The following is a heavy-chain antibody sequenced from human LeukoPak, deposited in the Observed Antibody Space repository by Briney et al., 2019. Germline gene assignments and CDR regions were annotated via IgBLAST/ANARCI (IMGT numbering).Heavy chain of an antibody. CDR2: ISSSSSYI. CDR3: ARAGDYGDFFDH. V-gene: IGHV3-21*01. Sequence: GGSLRLSCAASGFTLSSYSMNWVRQAPGKGLEWVSSISSSSSYIYYTDSVKGRFTISRENAKNSLYLQMNSLRAGDTAVYYCARAGDYGDFFDHCGQGTLVTVSS. CDR1: GFTLSSYS. D-gene: IGHD4-17*01. J-gene: IGHJ4*02.